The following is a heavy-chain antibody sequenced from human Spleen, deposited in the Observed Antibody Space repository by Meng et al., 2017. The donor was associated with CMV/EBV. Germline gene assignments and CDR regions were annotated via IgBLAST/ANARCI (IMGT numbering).Heavy chain of an antibody. CDR2: INNDGSST. CDR3: ARVSSGRLGWFDP. V-gene: IGHV3-74*01. Sequence: LSLTCAASGFTFSSYWMHWVRQAPGKGLVWVSRINNDGSSTNYADSVKGRFTISRDNAKNTLYLQMNSLRVEDTAVYYCARVSSGRLGWFDPWGQGTLVTVSS. J-gene: IGHJ5*02. D-gene: IGHD2-15*01. CDR1: GFTFSSYW.